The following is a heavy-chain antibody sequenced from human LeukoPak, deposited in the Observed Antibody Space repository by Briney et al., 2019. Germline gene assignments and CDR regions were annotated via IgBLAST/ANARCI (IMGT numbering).Heavy chain of an antibody. CDR3: AKDLSKGLLYRRGMYYFDY. Sequence: GGSLRLSCAASGFTFSSYGMHWVRQAPGKGLEWVAFIRYDGSNKYYADSVKGRFTISRDNSKNTLYLQMNSLRAEDAAVYYCAKDLSKGLLYRRGMYYFDYWGQGTLVTVSS. V-gene: IGHV3-30*02. CDR2: IRYDGSNK. D-gene: IGHD3-10*01. CDR1: GFTFSSYG. J-gene: IGHJ4*02.